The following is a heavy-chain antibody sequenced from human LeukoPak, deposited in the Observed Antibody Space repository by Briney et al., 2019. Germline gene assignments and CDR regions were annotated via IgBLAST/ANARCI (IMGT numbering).Heavy chain of an antibody. CDR1: GYSFNTYW. Sequence: GEPLKISGKGSGYSFNTYWIAWVRQMPGKGLEVMGIVYPGDADTRSSPSFQGQVTISVDKSISTASLQWSSLKASDTAIYYCARHFRVGATQSNFDFWGQGTLVTVSS. D-gene: IGHD1-26*01. V-gene: IGHV5-51*01. J-gene: IGHJ4*02. CDR3: ARHFRVGATQSNFDF. CDR2: VYPGDADT.